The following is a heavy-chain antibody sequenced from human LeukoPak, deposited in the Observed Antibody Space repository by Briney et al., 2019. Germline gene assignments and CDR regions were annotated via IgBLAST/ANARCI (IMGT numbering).Heavy chain of an antibody. V-gene: IGHV3-21*01. J-gene: IGHJ6*02. CDR2: ISSSSYI. Sequence: GGSLRLSCAASGFTFSSYSMNWVRQAPGKGLEWVSSISSSSYIYYADSVKGRFTISSDNAKNSLYLQMNSLRAEDTAVYYCARAGGGRYFDWLSPYYYGMDVWGQGTTVTVSS. CDR3: ARAGGGRYFDWLSPYYYGMDV. D-gene: IGHD3-9*01. CDR1: GFTFSSYS.